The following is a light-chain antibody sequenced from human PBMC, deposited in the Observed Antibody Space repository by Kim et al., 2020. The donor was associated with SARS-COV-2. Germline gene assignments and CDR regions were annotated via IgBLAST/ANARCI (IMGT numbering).Light chain of an antibody. Sequence: LSPGDSATLPCRASQSVNSYLAWYQQRPGQAPRLLIYEISNRATGVPARFSGSGFGTDFTLTINTLEPEDFAVYYCQHRMSWPLTFGGGTKVDIK. V-gene: IGKV3-11*01. J-gene: IGKJ4*01. CDR3: QHRMSWPLT. CDR1: QSVNSY. CDR2: EIS.